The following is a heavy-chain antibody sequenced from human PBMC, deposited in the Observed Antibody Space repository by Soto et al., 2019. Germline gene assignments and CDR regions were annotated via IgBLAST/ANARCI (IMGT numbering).Heavy chain of an antibody. CDR3: AATVFGEYSHYALDV. CDR1: GDSITSVGYS. CDR2: IYHTGTT. Sequence: LSLTCAVSGDSITSVGYSWSWIRQPPGKALEWIGYIYHTGTTYYTAALKSRVTISLDRSKNRISLSLNSATAADTAVYYCAATVFGEYSHYALDVWGQGTTVTVSS. J-gene: IGHJ6*02. V-gene: IGHV4-30-2*01. D-gene: IGHD3-3*01.